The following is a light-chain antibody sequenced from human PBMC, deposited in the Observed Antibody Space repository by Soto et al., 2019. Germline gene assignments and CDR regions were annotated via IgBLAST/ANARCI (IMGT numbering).Light chain of an antibody. V-gene: IGKV1-39*01. J-gene: IGKJ1*01. CDR3: QQSYSTPRT. CDR1: QSISSY. CDR2: AAS. Sequence: DIQMTQSPSSLSASVGDRVTITCRASQSISSYLNWYQQKPGKAPTLLIYAASSLQSGVPSRFSGSGAWTDFTLTISSRQPEDFATYYCQQSYSTPRTFGQGTKVEIK.